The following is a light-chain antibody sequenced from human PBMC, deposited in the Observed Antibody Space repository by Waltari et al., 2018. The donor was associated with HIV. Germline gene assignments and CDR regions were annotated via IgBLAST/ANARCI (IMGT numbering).Light chain of an antibody. CDR2: GAF. V-gene: IGKV1-NL1*01. CDR1: QDISNS. CDR3: QQYYGVPLT. J-gene: IGKJ4*01. Sequence: DIQMTQSPSSLSASVGDTVSITCRASQDISNSVSWFQQQPGKVPKLLVHGAFILQRGVPSRFRGSGSGTDDTLTISGLQAEDFATYFCQQYYGVPLTFGGGTRVDI.